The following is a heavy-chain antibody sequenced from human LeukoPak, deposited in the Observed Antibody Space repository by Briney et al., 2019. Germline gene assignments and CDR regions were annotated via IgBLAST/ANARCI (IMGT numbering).Heavy chain of an antibody. J-gene: IGHJ4*02. CDR1: GYTFTSYG. D-gene: IGHD6-6*01. CDR3: ARTAARRFDY. V-gene: IGHV1-46*01. Sequence: GASVKVSCKASGYTFTSYGINWVRQAPGQGLEWMGIINPSGGSTSYAQKFQGRVTMTRDTSTSTVYMELSSLRSDDTAVYYCARTAARRFDYWGQGTLVTVSS. CDR2: INPSGGST.